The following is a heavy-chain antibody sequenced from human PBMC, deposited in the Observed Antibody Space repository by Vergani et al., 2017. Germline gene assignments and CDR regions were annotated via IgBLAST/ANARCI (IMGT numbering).Heavy chain of an antibody. D-gene: IGHD2-2*01. Sequence: QVQLVQSGAEVMKPGASVKVSCKASGYTFTSYAMNWVRQAPGQGLEWMGWINTNTGNPTYAQGFTGRFVFSLDTSVSTAYLQISSLKAEDTAVYYCARDGGFCSSTSCPWYYYGMDVWGQGTTVTVSS. CDR3: ARDGGFCSSTSCPWYYYGMDV. CDR1: GYTFTSYA. J-gene: IGHJ6*02. V-gene: IGHV7-4-1*02. CDR2: INTNTGNP.